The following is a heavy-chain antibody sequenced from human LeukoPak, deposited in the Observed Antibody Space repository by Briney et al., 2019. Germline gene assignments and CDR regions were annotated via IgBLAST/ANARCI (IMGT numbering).Heavy chain of an antibody. J-gene: IGHJ4*02. Sequence: SETLSLTCAVYGGSFSGYYWSWIRQPPGKGLEWIGEINHSGCTNYTPSLKSRVTISVDTSKNQFSLKLSSVTAADTAVYYCASKRVVGAIASDYWGQGTLVTVSS. CDR1: GGSFSGYY. V-gene: IGHV4-34*01. CDR2: INHSGCT. D-gene: IGHD1-26*01. CDR3: ASKRVVGAIASDY.